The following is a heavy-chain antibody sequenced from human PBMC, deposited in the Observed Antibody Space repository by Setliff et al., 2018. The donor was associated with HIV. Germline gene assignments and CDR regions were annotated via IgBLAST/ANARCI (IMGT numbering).Heavy chain of an antibody. CDR1: GGSMTGHY. Sequence: PSETLSLTCTVSGGSMTGHYWSWIRQSPGKGLEWIGSIYSSGSTNYNPSVKSRVTISIDTSKKQFALRLTSVTAADTALYFWARDIATVATPDRDDWGQGTLVTVSS. CDR3: ARDIATVATPDRDD. J-gene: IGHJ4*02. D-gene: IGHD4-17*01. V-gene: IGHV4-59*11. CDR2: IYSSGST.